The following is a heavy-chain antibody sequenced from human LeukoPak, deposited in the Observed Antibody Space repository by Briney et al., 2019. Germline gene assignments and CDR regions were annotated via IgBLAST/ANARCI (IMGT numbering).Heavy chain of an antibody. D-gene: IGHD2-21*02. CDR3: ARFNSLLLYGGWFAP. CDR2: IHHSGDT. Sequence: SETLSLPCTVSGFPINGGYYWGWVRQTPGKGLEWIGNIHHSGDTDYNPSHRSRVTISAHSAKNHFTLQLRSVTVADTALFYCARFNSLLLYGGWFAPWGQGTLVTVSS. J-gene: IGHJ5*02. CDR1: GFPINGGYY. V-gene: IGHV4-38-2*02.